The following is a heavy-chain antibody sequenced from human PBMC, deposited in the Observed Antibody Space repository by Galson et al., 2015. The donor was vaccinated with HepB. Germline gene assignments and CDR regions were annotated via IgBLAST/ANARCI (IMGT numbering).Heavy chain of an antibody. V-gene: IGHV1-2*02. CDR2: INPKSGGT. J-gene: IGHJ3*02. D-gene: IGHD3-16*01. CDR1: GYTFTDYY. Sequence: SVKVSCKASGYTFTDYYIHWVRQAPGQGLEWMGWINPKSGGTSYAQKFQGRVAMARDTSSTTAYMELSRLRSDDTAMYSCARQDLISRNDPFDIWGQGTMVTVSS. CDR3: ARQDLISRNDPFDI.